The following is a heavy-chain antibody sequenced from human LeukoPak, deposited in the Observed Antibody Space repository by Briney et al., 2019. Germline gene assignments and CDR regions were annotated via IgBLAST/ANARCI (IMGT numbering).Heavy chain of an antibody. Sequence: SETLSLTCAVYGGSFSGYYWSWIRQPPGKGVEWIGEIYHSGSTNYNPSLKSRVTISVDKSKNQFSLKLSSVTAADTAVYYCARVTVRQYSSSWYNWFDPWGQGTLVTVSS. D-gene: IGHD6-13*01. V-gene: IGHV4-34*01. CDR3: ARVTVRQYSSSWYNWFDP. CDR1: GGSFSGYY. CDR2: IYHSGST. J-gene: IGHJ5*02.